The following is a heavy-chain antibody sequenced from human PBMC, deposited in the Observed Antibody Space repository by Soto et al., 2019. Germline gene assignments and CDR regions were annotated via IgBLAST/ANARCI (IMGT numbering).Heavy chain of an antibody. CDR1: GFTFSSYG. Sequence: QVQLVESGGGVVQPGRSLRLSCAASGFTFSSYGMHWVRQAPGKGLEWVAVIWYDGSNKYYADSVKGRFTISRDNSKNTLYLQMNSLRAEDTAVYYCAREVGGGIVRVVDYYYYYRDVWCKGTTVTVSS. CDR3: AREVGGGIVRVVDYYYYYRDV. CDR2: IWYDGSNK. D-gene: IGHD3-10*01. V-gene: IGHV3-33*01. J-gene: IGHJ6*03.